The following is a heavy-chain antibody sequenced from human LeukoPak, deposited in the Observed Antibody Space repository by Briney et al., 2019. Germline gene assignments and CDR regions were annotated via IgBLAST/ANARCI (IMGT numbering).Heavy chain of an antibody. Sequence: PSETLSLTCAVYGGSFSGYYWSWIRQPPGKGLEWIGEINHSGSTNYNPSLKSRVTISVDTSKNQFSLKLSSVTAADTAVYYCARDLSYYYGSGSFLNWFDPWGQGTLVTVSS. CDR2: INHSGST. D-gene: IGHD3-10*01. CDR3: ARDLSYYYGSGSFLNWFDP. V-gene: IGHV4-34*01. CDR1: GGSFSGYY. J-gene: IGHJ5*02.